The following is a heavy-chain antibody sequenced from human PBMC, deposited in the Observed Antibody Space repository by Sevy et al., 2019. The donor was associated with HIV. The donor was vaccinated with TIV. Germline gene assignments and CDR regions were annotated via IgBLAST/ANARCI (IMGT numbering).Heavy chain of an antibody. CDR1: GFNIRTHW. Sequence: GGSLRLSCAASGFNIRTHWMLWVRQAPGKGLEWVANINEDGSTKYYLDSVKGRFTISRDNAENSVFLQMNSLRVEDTAVYYCVGALLKADSLWGQGTLVTVSS. CDR3: VGALLKADSL. V-gene: IGHV3-7*01. CDR2: INEDGSTK. D-gene: IGHD1-26*01. J-gene: IGHJ4*02.